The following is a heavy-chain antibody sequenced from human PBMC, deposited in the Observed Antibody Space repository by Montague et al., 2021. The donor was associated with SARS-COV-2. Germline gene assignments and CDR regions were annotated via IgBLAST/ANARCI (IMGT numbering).Heavy chain of an antibody. V-gene: IGHV4-59*01. D-gene: IGHD1-26*01. Sequence: SETLSLTCSVSGASMRTYYWTWIRESPGRGLERIGYISNSGITNYNPSLKSRATISLDTSETQFSLKLTSVTTSDTALYYCARDLGWGRWYIDVWGRGTLVTVSS. J-gene: IGHJ2*01. CDR1: GASMRTYY. CDR2: ISNSGIT. CDR3: ARDLGWGRWYIDV.